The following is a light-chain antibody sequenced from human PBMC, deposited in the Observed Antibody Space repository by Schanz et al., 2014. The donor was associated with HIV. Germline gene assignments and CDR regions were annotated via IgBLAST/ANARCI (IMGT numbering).Light chain of an antibody. CDR1: NSNIGINA. CDR2: RNN. CDR3: AAWDDSLSGWV. V-gene: IGLV1-47*01. J-gene: IGLJ3*02. Sequence: QSVLTQPPSASGAPGQRVTISCSGSNSNIGINAVNWYQQLPGTAPKLLIYRNNQRPSGVPDRFSGSKSGTSASLAISGLRSEDEADYYCAAWDDSLSGWVFGGGTKLTVL.